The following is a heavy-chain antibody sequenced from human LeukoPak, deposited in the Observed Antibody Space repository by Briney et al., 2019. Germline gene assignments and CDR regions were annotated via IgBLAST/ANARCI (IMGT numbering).Heavy chain of an antibody. Sequence: SETLSLTCTVSGGSTSSYYWSWIRQPPGRGLEWIGYIYYIGGTNYNTSLKSRVTIPLDTSKKQFTLRLSSVTAADTAVYYCARRGGDSSGNFDYWGQGTLVTVSS. J-gene: IGHJ4*02. CDR3: ARRGGDSSGNFDY. CDR1: GGSTSSYY. V-gene: IGHV4-59*08. D-gene: IGHD3-22*01. CDR2: IYYIGGT.